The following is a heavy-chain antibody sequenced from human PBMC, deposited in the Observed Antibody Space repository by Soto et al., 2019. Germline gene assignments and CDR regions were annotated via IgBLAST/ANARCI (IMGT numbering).Heavy chain of an antibody. V-gene: IGHV4-30-2*01. CDR1: GGSVSSGVFS. CDR3: ARGHYYYAMDV. Sequence: PSETLSLTCAVSGGSVSSGVFSWNWIRQPPGKDLEWIGYISHGGSPHYTPSLRSRVSISVDRSTNVISLNLTSMTPADTAVYFCARGHYYYAMDVWGQGTTVTVSS. CDR2: ISHGGSP. J-gene: IGHJ6*02.